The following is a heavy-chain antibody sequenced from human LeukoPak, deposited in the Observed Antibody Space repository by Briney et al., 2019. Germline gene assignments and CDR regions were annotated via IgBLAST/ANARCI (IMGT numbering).Heavy chain of an antibody. V-gene: IGHV4-39*07. CDR3: ARGRVSSSSWYSTYYYYFYMDV. CDR2: IYYSGST. J-gene: IGHJ6*03. CDR1: GGSISSSNYY. D-gene: IGHD6-13*01. Sequence: PSETLSLTCTVSGGSISSSNYYWGWIRQPPGKGLEWIGSIYYSGSTYYNPSLKSRVTISVDASKNQFSLKLSSVTAADTAVYFCARGRVSSSSWYSTYYYYFYMDVWGKGTTVTVSS.